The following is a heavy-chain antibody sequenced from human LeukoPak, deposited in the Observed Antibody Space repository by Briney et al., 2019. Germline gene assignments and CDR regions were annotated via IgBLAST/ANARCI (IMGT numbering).Heavy chain of an antibody. V-gene: IGHV4-34*01. CDR2: INHSGST. CDR1: GFTVSSNY. Sequence: GSLRLSCAASGFTVSSNYMSWVRQAPGKGLEWIGEINHSGSTNYNPSLKSRVTISVDTSKNQFSLKLSSVTAADTAVYYCAREDIVVVPAATTNYGMDVWGKGTTVTVSS. CDR3: AREDIVVVPAATTNYGMDV. J-gene: IGHJ6*04. D-gene: IGHD2-2*01.